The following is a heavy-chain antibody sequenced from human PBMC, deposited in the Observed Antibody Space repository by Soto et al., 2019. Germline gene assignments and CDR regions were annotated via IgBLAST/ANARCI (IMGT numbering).Heavy chain of an antibody. Sequence: QVQLVQSGAEVKKPGSSVKVSCKASGGTFSSYTISWVRQAPGQGLEWMGRLIPILGIANYAQKFQGRVTITADKSMSTAYMELSSLRSEDRAVYYCASVFDYYGSGSYDYFDYWGQGTLVTVSS. J-gene: IGHJ4*02. D-gene: IGHD3-10*01. V-gene: IGHV1-69*02. CDR2: LIPILGIA. CDR3: ASVFDYYGSGSYDYFDY. CDR1: GGTFSSYT.